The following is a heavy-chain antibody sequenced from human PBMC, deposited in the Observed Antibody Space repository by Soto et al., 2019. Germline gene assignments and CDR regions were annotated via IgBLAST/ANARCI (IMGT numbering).Heavy chain of an antibody. CDR2: IIPIFGTA. Sequence: SVKVSCKASGGTFSSYAISWVRQAPGQGLEWMGGIIPIFGTANYAQKFQGRVTITADESTSTAYMEMSSLRSEDTAVYYCARDQEVNYADYGGSDYYYGLDFWGQGTTVTVSS. J-gene: IGHJ6*02. D-gene: IGHD4-17*01. CDR1: GGTFSSYA. V-gene: IGHV1-69*13. CDR3: ARDQEVNYADYGGSDYYYGLDF.